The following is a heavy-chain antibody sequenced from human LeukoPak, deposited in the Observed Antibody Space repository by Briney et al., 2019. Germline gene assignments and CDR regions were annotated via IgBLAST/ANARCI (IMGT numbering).Heavy chain of an antibody. D-gene: IGHD5-24*01. CDR3: ARRWLQLGYFQH. Sequence: PSETLSLTCTVSGGSITSHYWSWIRQPPGKGLEWIGYVYYSGTTNYNPSLKSRVTISVDTSKNQFSLKLSSVTAADTAVYYCARRWLQLGYFQHWGQGTLVTVSS. CDR2: VYYSGTT. CDR1: GGSITSHY. V-gene: IGHV4-59*11. J-gene: IGHJ1*01.